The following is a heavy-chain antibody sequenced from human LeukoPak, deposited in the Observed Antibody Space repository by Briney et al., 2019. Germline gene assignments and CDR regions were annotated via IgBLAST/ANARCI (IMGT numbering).Heavy chain of an antibody. V-gene: IGHV4-4*02. D-gene: IGHD3-16*02. CDR2: IYHSGST. CDR3: AGLTFGGVIANDY. CDR1: GGFISSSNW. Sequence: PSGTLSLTCAVSGGFISSSNWWSWVRQPPGKGLEWIGEIYHSGSTNYNPSLKSRVTISVDKSKNQFSLKLSSVTAADTAVYYCAGLTFGGVIANDYWGQGTLVTVSS. J-gene: IGHJ4*02.